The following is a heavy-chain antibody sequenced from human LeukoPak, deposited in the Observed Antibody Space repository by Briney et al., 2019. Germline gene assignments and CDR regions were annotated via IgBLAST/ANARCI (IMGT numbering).Heavy chain of an antibody. D-gene: IGHD5-18*01. Sequence: GASVKVSCKASGYTFPNYGVTWVRQAPGQGLEWMGWINTNTGNPTYAQGFTGRFVFSLDTSVSTAYLQISSLKAEDTAVYYCARGRRYSYGQEGFDYWGQGTLVTVSS. J-gene: IGHJ4*02. CDR1: GYTFPNYG. V-gene: IGHV7-4-1*02. CDR2: INTNTGNP. CDR3: ARGRRYSYGQEGFDY.